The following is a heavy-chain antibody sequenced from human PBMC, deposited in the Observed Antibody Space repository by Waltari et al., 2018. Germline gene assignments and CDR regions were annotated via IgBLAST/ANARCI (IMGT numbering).Heavy chain of an antibody. Sequence: QVQLVQSGAEVKKPGSSVKFSCKASGGTFSSYAISWVRQAPGQGFEWMGGIIPILGIANDAQKFQGRVTITADKSTSTAYMELSSLRSEDTAVYYCARDRTRYYYDSSGYTPWGQGTLVTVSS. D-gene: IGHD3-22*01. CDR3: ARDRTRYYYDSSGYTP. V-gene: IGHV1-69*10. CDR2: IIPILGIA. J-gene: IGHJ5*02. CDR1: GGTFSSYA.